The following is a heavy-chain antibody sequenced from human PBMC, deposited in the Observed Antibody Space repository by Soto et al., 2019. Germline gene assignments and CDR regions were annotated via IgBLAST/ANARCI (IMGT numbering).Heavy chain of an antibody. CDR2: ISAYNGNT. CDR3: ATRLGYYYYYGMDV. Sequence: ASVKVSCKASGYTFTSYGISRVRQAPGQGLEWMGWISAYNGNTNYAQKLQGRVTMTTDTSTSTAYMELRSLRSDDTAVYYCATRLGYYYYYGMDVWGQGTTVTVSS. CDR1: GYTFTSYG. J-gene: IGHJ6*02. V-gene: IGHV1-18*04.